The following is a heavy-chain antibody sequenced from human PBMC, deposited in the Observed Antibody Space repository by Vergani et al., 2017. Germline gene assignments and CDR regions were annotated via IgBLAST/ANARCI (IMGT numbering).Heavy chain of an antibody. V-gene: IGHV4-61*02. CDR2: IYTSGST. CDR3: ARHKYDFWSGYTDV. D-gene: IGHD3-3*01. Sequence: QVQLQESGPGLVKPSQTLSLTCTVSGGSISSGSYYWSWLRQPAGKGLEWIGRIYTSGSTNYNPSLKSRVTMSVDTSKNQFSLKLSSVTAADTAVYYCARHKYDFWSGYTDVWGKGTTVTVSS. CDR1: GGSISSGSYY. J-gene: IGHJ6*04.